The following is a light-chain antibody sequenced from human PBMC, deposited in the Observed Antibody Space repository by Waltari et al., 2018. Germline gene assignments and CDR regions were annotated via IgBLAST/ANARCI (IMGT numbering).Light chain of an antibody. J-gene: IGKJ1*01. V-gene: IGKV3-20*01. CDR1: QSVGGT. CDR3: QHYVRLPGT. Sequence: EIVLTQSPGTLSLSPGARATLSCCASQSVGGTLDWYQQKPGHAPRLPIYGASSRATGIPDRFCGRGSETVFSLSISRLEPEGSAVYYCQHYVRLPGTFGQGTKVEIK. CDR2: GAS.